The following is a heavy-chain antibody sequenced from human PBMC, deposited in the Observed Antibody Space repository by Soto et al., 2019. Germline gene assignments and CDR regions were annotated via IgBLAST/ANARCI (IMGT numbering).Heavy chain of an antibody. CDR2: IYHSGST. CDR1: GGSISSGGYS. CDR3: AARIAASLSVYYYYYGMDV. J-gene: IGHJ6*02. D-gene: IGHD6-6*01. V-gene: IGHV4-30-2*01. Sequence: SETLSLTCTVSGGSISSGGYSWSWIRQPPGKGLEWIGYIYHSGSTYYNPSLKSRVTISVDRSKNQFSLKLSSVTAADTAVYYCAARIAASLSVYYYYYGMDVWGQGTTVTVSS.